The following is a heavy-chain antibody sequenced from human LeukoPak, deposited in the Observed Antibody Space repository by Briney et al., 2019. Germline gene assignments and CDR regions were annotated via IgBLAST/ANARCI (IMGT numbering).Heavy chain of an antibody. J-gene: IGHJ4*02. CDR1: GYTFTGYY. D-gene: IGHD1-26*01. Sequence: GASVKVSCKASGYTFTGYYMHWVRQAPGQALERMGWINPNSGGTNYAQKFQGRVTMTRDTSISTAYMELSRLRSDDTAVYYCARPAIVGATAYYFDYWGQGTLVTVSS. CDR3: ARPAIVGATAYYFDY. V-gene: IGHV1-2*02. CDR2: INPNSGGT.